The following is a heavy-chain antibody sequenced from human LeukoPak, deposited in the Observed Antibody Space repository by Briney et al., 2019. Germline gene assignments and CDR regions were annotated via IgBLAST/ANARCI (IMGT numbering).Heavy chain of an antibody. CDR3: AKDKQWLLSPPYYFDY. J-gene: IGHJ4*02. Sequence: GGSLRLSCAASGFTFSSYGMHWVRQAPGKGLEWVAFIRYDGSNKYYADSVKGRFTISRDNSKNTLYLQMNSLRAEDTAVYYRAKDKQWLLSPPYYFDYWGQGTLVTVSS. V-gene: IGHV3-30*02. CDR1: GFTFSSYG. D-gene: IGHD3-3*01. CDR2: IRYDGSNK.